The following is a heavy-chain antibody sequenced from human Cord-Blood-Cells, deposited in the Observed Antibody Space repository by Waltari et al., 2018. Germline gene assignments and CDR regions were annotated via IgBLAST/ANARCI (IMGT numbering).Heavy chain of an antibody. CDR1: GGSFSGYY. J-gene: IGHJ4*02. D-gene: IGHD6-6*01. Sequence: QVQLQQWGAGLLKPSETLSLTCAVYGGSFSGYYWSWIRQPPGKGLEWIGEINQSGSTNYNPSLESRVTISVATSKNQFSLKLSSVTAADTAVYYCARQAYSSSSPIFYWGQGTLVTVSS. V-gene: IGHV4-34*01. CDR3: ARQAYSSSSPIFY. CDR2: INQSGST.